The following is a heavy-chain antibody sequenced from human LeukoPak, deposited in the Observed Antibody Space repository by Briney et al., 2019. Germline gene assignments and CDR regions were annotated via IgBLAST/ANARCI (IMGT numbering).Heavy chain of an antibody. Sequence: SETLSLTCAVYGGSFSGYYWNWIRQPPGKGLEWIGEMNHGGSTNYNPSLKSRVTISVDTSKNQFSLKQSSVTAADTAVYYCASVSSSGWLDAFDIWGQGTMVTVSS. V-gene: IGHV4-34*01. D-gene: IGHD6-19*01. CDR1: GGSFSGYY. J-gene: IGHJ3*02. CDR2: MNHGGST. CDR3: ASVSSSGWLDAFDI.